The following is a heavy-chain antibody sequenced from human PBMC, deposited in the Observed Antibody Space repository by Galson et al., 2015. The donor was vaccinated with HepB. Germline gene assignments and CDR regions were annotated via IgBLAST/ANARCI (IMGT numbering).Heavy chain of an antibody. CDR2: MSSSGAI. CDR3: ATTGWLSEF. Sequence: SLRLSCAVSGLTFSTYGITWVRQAPGKGLEWVSGMSSSGAIFYADSVTGRFTFSGDNSKNTVYLQMSSLRVEDTALYYCATTGWLSEFWGRGTLVTVSS. V-gene: IGHV3-23*01. J-gene: IGHJ4*02. CDR1: GLTFSTYG. D-gene: IGHD6-19*01.